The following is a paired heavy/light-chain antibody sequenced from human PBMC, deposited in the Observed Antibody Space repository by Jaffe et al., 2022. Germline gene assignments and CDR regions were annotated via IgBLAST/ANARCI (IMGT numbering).Heavy chain of an antibody. Sequence: QITLKESGPTLVKPTQTLTLTCTFSGFSLSTSGVGVGWIRQPPGKALEWLALIYWDDDKRYSPSLKSRLTITKDTSKSQVVLRMTNMDPVDTATYYCTRLYCSGGSCFSPYFDDWGQGTLVTVSS. D-gene: IGHD2-15*01. CDR1: GFSLSTSGVG. J-gene: IGHJ4*02. V-gene: IGHV2-5*02. CDR3: TRLYCSGGSCFSPYFDD. CDR2: IYWDDDK.
Light chain of an antibody. J-gene: IGLJ3*02. CDR2: EVS. CDR3: CSYAGTTTWV. V-gene: IGLV2-23*02. CDR1: SSDVGGYNL. Sequence: QSALTQPASVSGSPGQSITISCTGTSSDVGGYNLVSWYQQYPGKAPKLMIYEVSKRPSGVSNRFSGSKSGNTASLTISGLQAEDEADYYCCSYAGTTTWVFGGGTKLTVL.